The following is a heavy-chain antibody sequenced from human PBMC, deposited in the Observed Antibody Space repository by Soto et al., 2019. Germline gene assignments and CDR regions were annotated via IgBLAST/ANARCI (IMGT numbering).Heavy chain of an antibody. CDR1: GYSFTSYW. CDR2: IYPGDSDT. CDR3: ARRPGYYYDSSGYYRDAFDI. J-gene: IGHJ3*02. D-gene: IGHD3-22*01. Sequence: PGESLKISCKGSGYSFTSYWIGWVRQMPGKGLEWMGIIYPGDSDTRYSPSFQGQVTISADKSISTAYLQWSRLKASDTAMYYCARRPGYYYDSSGYYRDAFDIWGQGTMVTVS. V-gene: IGHV5-51*01.